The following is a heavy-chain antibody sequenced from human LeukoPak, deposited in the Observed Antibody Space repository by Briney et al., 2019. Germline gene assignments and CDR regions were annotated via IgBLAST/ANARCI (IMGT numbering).Heavy chain of an antibody. Sequence: EASVKVSCKASGYSFTGYYLQWVRQAAGQGREWMGWINPDSGGTNSAQKFQGRVTMTRDTSISTAYMELSSLRSDDTAVYYCARDHCTSINCYEYKYYGMDVWGQGTTVTVSS. V-gene: IGHV1-2*02. D-gene: IGHD2-2*01. CDR2: INPDSGGT. CDR3: ARDHCTSINCYEYKYYGMDV. J-gene: IGHJ6*02. CDR1: GYSFTGYY.